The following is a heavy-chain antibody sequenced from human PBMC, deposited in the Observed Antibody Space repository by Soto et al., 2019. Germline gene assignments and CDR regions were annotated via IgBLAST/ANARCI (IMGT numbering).Heavy chain of an antibody. J-gene: IGHJ4*02. CDR3: ARWRDGYFDY. Sequence: QVQLVQSGAEVRKPGASVNISCRTSGYSFTSYGLSWVRQAPGQGLEWMGWISTHNGNTNSAQQLQGRATVTTDTSTSTAYMELSSLRSDDTAVYYCARWRDGYFDYWGQGTLVTVSS. CDR1: GYSFTSYG. CDR2: ISTHNGNT. V-gene: IGHV1-18*01.